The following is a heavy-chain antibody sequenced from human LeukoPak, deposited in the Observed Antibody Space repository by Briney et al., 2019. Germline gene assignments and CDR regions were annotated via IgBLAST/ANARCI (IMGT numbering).Heavy chain of an antibody. CDR1: GFTVSSNY. Sequence: PGGSLRLSCAASGFTVSSNYMSWVRQAPGKGLEWVSVIYSGGSTYYADSVKGRFTISRDNSKNTLYLQMNSLRAEDTAVYYCARFATYSSGWYLDYWGRGTLVTVSS. D-gene: IGHD6-19*01. J-gene: IGHJ4*02. CDR3: ARFATYSSGWYLDY. CDR2: IYSGGST. V-gene: IGHV3-66*01.